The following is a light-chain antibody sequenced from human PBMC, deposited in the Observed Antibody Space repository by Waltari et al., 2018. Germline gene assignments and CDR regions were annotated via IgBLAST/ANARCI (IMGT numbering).Light chain of an antibody. CDR3: YSYAGASTYV. CDR2: EVD. Sequence: QSALTQPASVSGSPGQSITISCTGHRSAIGSFNLFSWYQQHPGKAPKLLIYEVDKRPSGVSDRFSGSKSGNTASLTISGLQAEDETDYYCYSYAGASTYVFGTGTKVTVL. CDR1: RSAIGSFNL. V-gene: IGLV2-23*02. J-gene: IGLJ1*01.